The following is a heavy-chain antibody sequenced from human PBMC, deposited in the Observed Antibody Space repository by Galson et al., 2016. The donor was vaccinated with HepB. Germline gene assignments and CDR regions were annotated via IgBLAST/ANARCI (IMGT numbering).Heavy chain of an antibody. J-gene: IGHJ6*02. D-gene: IGHD4-23*01. CDR2: IFYSGST. CDR1: GGSISSGGYY. Sequence: TLSLTCTVSGGSISSGGYYWSWIRQHPGKGLEWIGYIFYSGSTSYNPSLKSRITISVDTSKNRFSLNVSSVTAADTAVYYCARGPHYGGYNGLDVWGQGTTVTVSS. V-gene: IGHV4-31*03. CDR3: ARGPHYGGYNGLDV.